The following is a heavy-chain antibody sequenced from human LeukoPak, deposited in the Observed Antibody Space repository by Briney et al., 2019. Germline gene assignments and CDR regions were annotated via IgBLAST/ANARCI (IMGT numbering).Heavy chain of an antibody. Sequence: PGGSLRLSCAASGFTFSNYEMNWVRQAPGKGLEWVSYISSSGTTIYYADSVKGRFTISRDNSKNTLYLQMNSPRAEDTAVYYCAKGRGYSGYDSYFDYWGQGTLVTVSS. D-gene: IGHD5-12*01. CDR3: AKGRGYSGYDSYFDY. V-gene: IGHV3-48*03. CDR2: ISSSGTTI. CDR1: GFTFSNYE. J-gene: IGHJ4*02.